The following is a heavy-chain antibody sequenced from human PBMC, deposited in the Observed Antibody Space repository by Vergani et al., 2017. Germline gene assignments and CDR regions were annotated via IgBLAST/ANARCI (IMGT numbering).Heavy chain of an antibody. CDR1: GFTFDDYG. D-gene: IGHD3-9*01. CDR2: INWNGGSI. CDR3: AKDDGIDWLLSGYFDY. Sequence: EVQLVESGGGVVRPGGSLRLSCAASGFTFDDYGMSWVRQAPGKGLEWVSGINWNGGSIGYADSVKCRFTISRDNAKNSLYLQMNSLKAEDTALYYGAKDDGIDWLLSGYFDYWGQGTLVTVSS. V-gene: IGHV3-20*04. J-gene: IGHJ4*02.